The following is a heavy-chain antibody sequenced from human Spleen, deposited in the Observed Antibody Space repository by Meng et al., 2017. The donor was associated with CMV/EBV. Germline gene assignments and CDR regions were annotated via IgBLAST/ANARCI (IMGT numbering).Heavy chain of an antibody. Sequence: GGSLRLSCAASGFTFSDYYLRWIRQAPGKGLEWVSYISTDGWTIYYADSVKSRFTISRDNDKSSLYLQMNSLTAEDTAGYYCGRDRSISGTTTDYGMDVWGQGTTVTVSS. J-gene: IGHJ6*02. D-gene: IGHD1-20*01. CDR3: GRDRSISGTTTDYGMDV. CDR2: ISTDGWTI. V-gene: IGHV3-11*01. CDR1: GFTFSDYY.